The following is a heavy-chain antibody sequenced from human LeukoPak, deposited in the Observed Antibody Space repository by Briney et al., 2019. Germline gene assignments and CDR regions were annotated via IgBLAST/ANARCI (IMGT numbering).Heavy chain of an antibody. CDR3: AKSGVGVSSWTTYYYYYYMDV. D-gene: IGHD6-13*01. V-gene: IGHV3-23*01. CDR1: GFTFSSYG. CDR2: ISGSGGST. Sequence: PGGSLRLSCAASGFTFSSYGMSWVRQAPGKGLEWVSAISGSGGSTYYADSVKGRFTISRDNSKNTLYLQMNSLRAEDTAVYYCAKSGVGVSSWTTYYYYYYMDVWGKGTTVTISS. J-gene: IGHJ6*03.